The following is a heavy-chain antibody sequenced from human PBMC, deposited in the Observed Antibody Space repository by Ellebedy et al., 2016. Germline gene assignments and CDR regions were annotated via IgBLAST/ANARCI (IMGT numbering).Heavy chain of an antibody. V-gene: IGHV4-31*03. CDR1: GGSISSGGYY. D-gene: IGHD3-10*01. CDR3: ARTDVSYGSGSYCFDY. Sequence: SETLSLTCTVSGGSISSGGYYWSWIRQHPGKGLEWIGYIYYSGSTYYNPSLKSRVTISVDTSKNQFSLKLSSVTAADTAVYYCARTDVSYGSGSYCFDYWGQGTLVTVSS. CDR2: IYYSGST. J-gene: IGHJ4*02.